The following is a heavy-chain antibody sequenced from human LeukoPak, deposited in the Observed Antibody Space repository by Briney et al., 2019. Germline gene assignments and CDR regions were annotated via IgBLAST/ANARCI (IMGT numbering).Heavy chain of an antibody. CDR2: INPNSGGT. V-gene: IGHV1-2*02. J-gene: IGHJ4*02. Sequence: ASVKVSCKASGYTFTSYAMNWVRQAPGQGLEWMGWINPNSGGTNYAQKFQGRVTMTRDTSISTAYMELSRLRSDDTAVYYCARAAELGYSSGWLAPSFEYYFDYWGQGTLVTVSS. CDR1: GYTFTSYA. D-gene: IGHD6-19*01. CDR3: ARAAELGYSSGWLAPSFEYYFDY.